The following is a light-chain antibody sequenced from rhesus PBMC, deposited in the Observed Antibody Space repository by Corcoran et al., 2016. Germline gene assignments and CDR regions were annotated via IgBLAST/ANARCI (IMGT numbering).Light chain of an antibody. V-gene: IGKV1-22*01. CDR3: PHYYSTPRT. CDR2: EAS. J-gene: IGKJ1*01. Sequence: GETPKLRIYEASSLQSGIPSRFSGSGSGTDFTLTISSLQSEDFATYYCPHYYSTPRTFGQGTKVEIK.